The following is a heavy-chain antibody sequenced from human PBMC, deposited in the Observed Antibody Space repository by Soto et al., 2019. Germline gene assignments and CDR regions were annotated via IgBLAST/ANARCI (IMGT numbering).Heavy chain of an antibody. V-gene: IGHV3-13*01. J-gene: IGHJ6*03. Sequence: GGSLRLSCAASGFTFSSYDMHWVRQATGKGLEWVSAIGTAGDTYYPGSVKGRFTISRENAKNSLYLQMNSLRAGDTAVYYCARGHYDFWSGYKPNYYMDVRGKGTTVTVSS. CDR1: GFTFSSYD. D-gene: IGHD3-3*01. CDR3: ARGHYDFWSGYKPNYYMDV. CDR2: IGTAGDT.